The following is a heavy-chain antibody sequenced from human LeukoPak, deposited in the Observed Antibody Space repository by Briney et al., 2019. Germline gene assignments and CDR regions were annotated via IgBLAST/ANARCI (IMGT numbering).Heavy chain of an antibody. V-gene: IGHV4-34*01. Sequence: PSETLSLTCAVYGGSFSGYYWSWIRQPPGKGLEWIGEINHSGSTNYNPSLKSRVTISVDTSKNQFSLKLSSVTAADTAVYYCASVQEGSSWYYYYYGMDVWGQGTTVTVSS. J-gene: IGHJ6*02. CDR3: ASVQEGSSWYYYYYGMDV. CDR1: GGSFSGYY. D-gene: IGHD6-13*01. CDR2: INHSGST.